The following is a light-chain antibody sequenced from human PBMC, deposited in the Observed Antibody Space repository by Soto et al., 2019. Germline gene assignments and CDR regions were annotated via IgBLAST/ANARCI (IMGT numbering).Light chain of an antibody. Sequence: QSVLTQPASVSGSPGQSITISCTGSRSDVGGYNYVSWYQQHPGKAPQVLIYEVSNRPSGVPDRFSGSKSGNTASLTVSGLQAEDEADYYCSSYAGGNNFHVVFGGGTKLTVL. CDR3: SSYAGGNNFHVV. CDR1: RSDVGGYNY. CDR2: EVS. J-gene: IGLJ2*01. V-gene: IGLV2-8*01.